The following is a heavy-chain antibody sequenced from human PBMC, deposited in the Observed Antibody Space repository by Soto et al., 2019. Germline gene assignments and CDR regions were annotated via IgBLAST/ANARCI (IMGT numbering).Heavy chain of an antibody. D-gene: IGHD6-13*01. V-gene: IGHV2-5*02. J-gene: IGHJ3*02. CDR1: GFSLSTSGEG. Sequence: QITLKETGPTLVKPTQTITLTCTFSGFSLSTSGEGVGWIRQPPGKALEWLAVIYWDDDMRYSPSLKSRRTITNYTSRNQVVLTMTNMDPVDTATYYCAHRRRAAGTYIFDIWGQGTMVTVSS. CDR2: IYWDDDM. CDR3: AHRRRAAGTYIFDI.